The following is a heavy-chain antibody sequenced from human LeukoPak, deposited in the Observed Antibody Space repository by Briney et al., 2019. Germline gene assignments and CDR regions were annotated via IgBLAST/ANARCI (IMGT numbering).Heavy chain of an antibody. CDR1: GFTFSSYW. V-gene: IGHV3-7*03. J-gene: IGHJ4*02. CDR2: IKQDGSEK. D-gene: IGHD6-13*01. Sequence: PGGSLRLSCAASGFTFSSYWMSWVRQAPGKGLEWVANIKQDGSEKYYVDSEKGRFTISRDNAKNSLYLQMNSLRAEDTAVYYCARDGEGIAAAGDYWGQGTLVTVSS. CDR3: ARDGEGIAAAGDY.